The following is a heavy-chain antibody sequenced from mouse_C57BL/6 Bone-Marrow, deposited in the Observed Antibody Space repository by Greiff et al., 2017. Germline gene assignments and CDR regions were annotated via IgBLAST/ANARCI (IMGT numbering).Heavy chain of an antibody. V-gene: IGHV1-81*01. J-gene: IGHJ3*01. CDR3: ARGWFLLAY. CDR1: GYTFTSYG. Sequence: QVQLQQSGAELARPGASVKLSCKASGYTFTSYGISWVKQRTGQGLEWIGEIYPRSGNNYYNEKFKGKATLTADKSSSTAYMELRSLTSEDSAVYFCARGWFLLAYWGQGTLVTVSA. CDR2: IYPRSGNN. D-gene: IGHD2-3*01.